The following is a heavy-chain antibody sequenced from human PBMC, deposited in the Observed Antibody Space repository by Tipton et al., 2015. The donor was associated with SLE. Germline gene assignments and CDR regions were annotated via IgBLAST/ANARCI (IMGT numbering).Heavy chain of an antibody. CDR3: ARAHRARYGGNSGMDV. J-gene: IGHJ6*02. V-gene: IGHV3-23*01. CDR1: GFTVSSNY. CDR2: ISGSGGST. D-gene: IGHD4-23*01. Sequence: SLRLSCAASGFTVSSNYMSWVRQAPGKGLEWVSAISGSGGSTYYADSVKGRFTISRDNSKNTLYLQMNSLRAEDTAVYYCARAHRARYGGNSGMDVWGQGTTVTVSS.